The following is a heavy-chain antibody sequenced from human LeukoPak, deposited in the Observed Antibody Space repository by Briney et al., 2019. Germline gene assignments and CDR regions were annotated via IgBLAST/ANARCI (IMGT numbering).Heavy chain of an antibody. CDR2: IYPGDSDT. J-gene: IGHJ5*02. V-gene: IGHV5-51*01. CDR1: GYSFTRDW. D-gene: IGHD6-13*01. CDR3: ARSIRAIAAAGMIDWFDP. Sequence: GESLKISCKGSGYSFTRDWIGWVRQMPGKGLEWMGIIYPGDSDTRYSPSFQGLVSISADKSISTAYLQWSSLRASDTATYYCARSIRAIAAAGMIDWFDPWGQGTLVTVSS.